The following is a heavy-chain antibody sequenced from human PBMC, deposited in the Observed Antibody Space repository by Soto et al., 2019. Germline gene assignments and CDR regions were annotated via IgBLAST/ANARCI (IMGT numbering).Heavy chain of an antibody. D-gene: IGHD4-17*01. Sequence: GASVKVSCKASGGTFSSYTISWVRQAPGQGLEWMGRIIPILGIANYAQKFQGRVTITADKSTSTAYMELSSLRAEDTAVYYCATLSGYGDPAGEFDPWGQGTLVTVSS. CDR1: GGTFSSYT. V-gene: IGHV1-69*02. CDR2: IIPILGIA. J-gene: IGHJ5*02. CDR3: ATLSGYGDPAGEFDP.